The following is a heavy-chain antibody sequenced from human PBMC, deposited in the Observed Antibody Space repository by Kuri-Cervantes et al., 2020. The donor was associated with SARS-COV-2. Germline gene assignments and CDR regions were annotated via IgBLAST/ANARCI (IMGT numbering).Heavy chain of an antibody. V-gene: IGHV1-18*01. J-gene: IGHJ4*02. CDR2: ISAYNGNT. CDR3: ARVGDYYDSSCYYLY. D-gene: IGHD3-22*01. Sequence: ASVKVSCKASGGTFSSYAISWVRQAPGQGLEWMGWISAYNGNTNYAQKLQGRVTMTTDTSTSTAYMELRSLRSDDTAFYYCARVGDYYDSSCYYLYWGQGTLVTVSS. CDR1: GGTFSSYA.